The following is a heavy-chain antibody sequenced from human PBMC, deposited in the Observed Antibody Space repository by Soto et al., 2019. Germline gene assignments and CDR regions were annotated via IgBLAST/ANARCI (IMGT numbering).Heavy chain of an antibody. J-gene: IGHJ6*02. D-gene: IGHD2-2*01. CDR3: ARSIGDIVVVPAATYYYYGMDV. V-gene: IGHV1-69*13. CDR1: GGTFSSYA. CDR2: IIPIFGTA. Sequence: ASVKVSCKASGGTFSSYAISWVRQAPGQGLEWMGGIIPIFGTANYAQKFQGRVTITADESTSTAYMELSSLRSEDTAVYSCARSIGDIVVVPAATYYYYGMDVWGQGPTVTVSS.